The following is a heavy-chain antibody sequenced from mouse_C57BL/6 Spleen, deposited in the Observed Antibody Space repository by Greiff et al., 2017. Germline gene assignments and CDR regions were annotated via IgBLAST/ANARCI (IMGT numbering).Heavy chain of an antibody. D-gene: IGHD1-1*01. CDR3: ASTTVVAPTDFYAMDY. V-gene: IGHV1-64*01. CDR1: GYTFTSYW. Sequence: VQLQQPGAELVKPGASVKLSCKASGYTFTSYWMHWVKQRPGQGLEWIGMIHPNSGSTNYNEMFKSKATLTVDKSSSTAYMQLSSLTSEDSAVYYCASTTVVAPTDFYAMDYWGQGTSVTVSS. CDR2: IHPNSGST. J-gene: IGHJ4*01.